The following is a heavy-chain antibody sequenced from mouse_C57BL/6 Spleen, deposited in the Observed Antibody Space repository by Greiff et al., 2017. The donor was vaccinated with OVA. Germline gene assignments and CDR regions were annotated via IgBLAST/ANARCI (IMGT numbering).Heavy chain of an antibody. J-gene: IGHJ4*01. D-gene: IGHD1-1*01. CDR3: ARKVEYYYGSSHYYAMDY. Sequence: VQLKESGPELVKPGASVKMSCKASGYTFTDYNMHWVKQSHGKSLEWIGYINPNNGGTSYNQKFKGKAPLTVNTSSSTAYMELRGLTSEDSAVYYCARKVEYYYGSSHYYAMDYWGQGTSVTVSS. CDR2: INPNNGGT. V-gene: IGHV1-22*01. CDR1: GYTFTDYN.